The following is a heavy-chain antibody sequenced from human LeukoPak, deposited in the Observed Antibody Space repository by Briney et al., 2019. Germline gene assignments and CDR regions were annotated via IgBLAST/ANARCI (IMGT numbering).Heavy chain of an antibody. CDR1: GGSLSSKY. CDR2: ITHSGST. V-gene: IGHV4-34*01. D-gene: IGHD6-19*01. CDR3: ARSSGWDAFDY. Sequence: SETLSLTCVVYGGSLSSKYWNWVRQPPGKGLGRNGEITHSGSTIYNPSLNSRVSISVDTSKNQFSLQLSSVTAADTAVYYCARSSGWDAFDYWGQGTLVTVSS. J-gene: IGHJ4*02.